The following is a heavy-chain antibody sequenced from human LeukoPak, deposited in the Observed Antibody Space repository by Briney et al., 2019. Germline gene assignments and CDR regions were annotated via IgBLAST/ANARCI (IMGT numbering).Heavy chain of an antibody. CDR1: GFTFNRYA. CDR2: ISGSGGST. CDR3: AKDLPDTAMISRYFDY. D-gene: IGHD5-18*01. Sequence: PGGSLRLSCEASGFTFNRYAISWVRQAPGKGLEWVSGISGSGGSTYYADSVKGRFTISRDNSKNTLYLQMNSLRAEDTAVYYCAKDLPDTAMISRYFDYWGQGALVTVSS. V-gene: IGHV3-23*01. J-gene: IGHJ4*02.